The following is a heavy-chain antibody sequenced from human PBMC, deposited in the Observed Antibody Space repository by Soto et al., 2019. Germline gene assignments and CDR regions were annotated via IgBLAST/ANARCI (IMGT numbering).Heavy chain of an antibody. D-gene: IGHD3-3*01. J-gene: IGHJ4*02. V-gene: IGHV5-51*01. CDR1: GYSFTSYW. CDR3: ARSYYDFWSGYRVVFDY. Sequence: PGESLKISCKGSGYSFTSYWIGWVRQMTGKGLEWMGIIYPGDSDTRYSPSFQGQVTISADKSISTAYLQWSSLKASDTAMYYCARSYYDFWSGYRVVFDYWGQGTLVTVSS. CDR2: IYPGDSDT.